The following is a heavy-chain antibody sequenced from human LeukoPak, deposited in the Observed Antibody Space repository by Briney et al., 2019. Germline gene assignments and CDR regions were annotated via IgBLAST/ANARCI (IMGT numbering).Heavy chain of an antibody. CDR1: GFTVSSNY. D-gene: IGHD3-9*01. J-gene: IGHJ4*02. CDR3: ARDLTGDYFDY. CDR2: IYSGGST. Sequence: GGSLRLSCAASGFTVSSNYMSWVRQAPGKGLEWVSVIYSGGSTYYADSVKGRLTISRDNSKNTLYLQMNSLRAEDTAGYYCARDLTGDYFDYWGQGTLVTVSS. V-gene: IGHV3-66*01.